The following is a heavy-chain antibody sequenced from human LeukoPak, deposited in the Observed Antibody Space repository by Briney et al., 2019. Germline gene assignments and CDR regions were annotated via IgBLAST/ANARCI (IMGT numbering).Heavy chain of an antibody. D-gene: IGHD2-15*01. Sequence: GRSLRLSCAASGFIFDDYAMHWVRQAPGKGLEWVSGINWNSGTIGYADSVKGRFTISRDNANNSLYLQMNSLRADDMAFYYCARDRFRYCSGAYCSHFEFWGQGTLVSVSS. CDR1: GFIFDDYA. V-gene: IGHV3-9*03. CDR2: INWNSGTI. CDR3: ARDRFRYCSGAYCSHFEF. J-gene: IGHJ4*02.